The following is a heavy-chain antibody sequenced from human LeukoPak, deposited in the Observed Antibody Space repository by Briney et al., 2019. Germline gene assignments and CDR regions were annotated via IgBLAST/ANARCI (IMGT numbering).Heavy chain of an antibody. V-gene: IGHV4-59*01. CDR1: GGSISSYY. D-gene: IGHD5-12*01. Sequence: SETLSLTCTVSGGSISSYYWSWIRQPPGKGLEWTGYIYYSGSTNYNPSLKSRVTISVDTSKNQFSLKLSSVTAADTAVYYCARGMSGYDTYTDYWGQGTLVTVSS. CDR2: IYYSGST. CDR3: ARGMSGYDTYTDY. J-gene: IGHJ4*02.